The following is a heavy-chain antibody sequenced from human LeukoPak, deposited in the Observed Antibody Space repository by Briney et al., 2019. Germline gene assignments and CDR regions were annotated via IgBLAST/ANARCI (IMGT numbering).Heavy chain of an antibody. D-gene: IGHD4-23*01. Sequence: SETLSLTCSVSGGSISSNPYYWGWIRQPPGKGLEWIGTISYSGSTYYNPSLKSRVTISVDTSKNQFSLKLSSVTAADTAVSYCARLNDYGGNTDYWGQGTLVTVSS. V-gene: IGHV4-39*01. CDR3: ARLNDYGGNTDY. CDR2: ISYSGST. CDR1: GGSISSNPYY. J-gene: IGHJ4*02.